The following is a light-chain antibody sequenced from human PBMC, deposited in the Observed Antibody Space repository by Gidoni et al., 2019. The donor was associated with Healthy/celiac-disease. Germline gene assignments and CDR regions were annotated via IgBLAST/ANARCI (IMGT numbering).Light chain of an antibody. CDR2: GAS. Sequence: EIVMTQSPATLSVSTGERATLSCRASQSVSSNLAWYQQKPGQAPRLLIYGASTRATGIPARFSGSGSGTEFTLTISSLQSEYFAVYYCQQYNNWPPRDTFGQGTRLEIK. V-gene: IGKV3-15*01. J-gene: IGKJ5*01. CDR3: QQYNNWPPRDT. CDR1: QSVSSN.